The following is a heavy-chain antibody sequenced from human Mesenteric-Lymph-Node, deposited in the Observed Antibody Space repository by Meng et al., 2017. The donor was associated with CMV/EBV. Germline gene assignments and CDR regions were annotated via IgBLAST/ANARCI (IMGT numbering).Heavy chain of an antibody. Sequence: SGPTLVKPTETLTLTCTVSGFSLTSTKMGVSWIRQPPGKALEWLAHIFSNDEKFYNTSLKTRLTISKDTSKSQVVLTMTNVAPVDTATYYCARMGDFWTDNNYFDPWGQGTLVTVSS. D-gene: IGHD3/OR15-3a*01. V-gene: IGHV2-26*01. CDR2: IFSNDEK. CDR1: GFSLTSTKMG. CDR3: ARMGDFWTDNNYFDP. J-gene: IGHJ5*02.